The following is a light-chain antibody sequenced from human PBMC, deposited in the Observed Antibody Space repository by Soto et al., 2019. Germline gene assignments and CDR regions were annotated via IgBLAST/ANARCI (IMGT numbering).Light chain of an antibody. CDR3: CSYAGTHYD. CDR2: EGS. Sequence: GASSDVGSYNLVSWYQQHPGKAPKLMIYEGSKRPSGVSNRFSGSKSGNTASLTISGLHAEDEADYYCCSYAGTHYDFGTGTKVTVL. V-gene: IGLV2-23*01. CDR1: SSDVGSYNL. J-gene: IGLJ1*01.